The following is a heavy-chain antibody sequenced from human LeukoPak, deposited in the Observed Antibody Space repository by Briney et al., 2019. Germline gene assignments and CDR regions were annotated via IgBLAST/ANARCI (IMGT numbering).Heavy chain of an antibody. CDR2: ISSDGTNK. CDR3: ARHRYPSPFEL. CDR1: GFTISSSN. J-gene: IGHJ4*02. V-gene: IGHV3-30*04. D-gene: IGHD1-7*01. Sequence: GGSLSLTCTASGFTISSSNHNWVRQAPGKGLEWVAVISSDGTNKYYPDSVKGRFTVSRDNSKNTLYLQMNSLRAEDTAVYYCARHRYPSPFELWGQGTLVTVSS.